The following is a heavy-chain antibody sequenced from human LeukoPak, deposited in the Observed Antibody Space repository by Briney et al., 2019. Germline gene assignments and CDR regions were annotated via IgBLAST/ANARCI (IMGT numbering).Heavy chain of an antibody. CDR2: ISYDGSNK. D-gene: IGHD3-9*01. J-gene: IGHJ4*02. Sequence: PGGSLRLSCAASGFTFSSYGMHWVRQAPGKGLEWVAVISYDGSNKYYADSVKGRFTIPRDNSKNTLYLQMNSLRAEDTAVYYCAKDGSRVNILTGYPDYWGQGTLVTVSS. CDR1: GFTFSSYG. V-gene: IGHV3-30*18. CDR3: AKDGSRVNILTGYPDY.